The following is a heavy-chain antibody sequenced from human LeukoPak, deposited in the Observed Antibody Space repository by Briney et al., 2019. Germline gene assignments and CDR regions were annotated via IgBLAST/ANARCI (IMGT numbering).Heavy chain of an antibody. J-gene: IGHJ4*02. CDR2: ISTYNGNT. CDR1: GYTFTSYG. Sequence: ASVKVSCKTSGYTFTSYGVSWVRQAPGQGLEWMGWISTYNGNTNYAQNFQGRVTTTTDTSTSTAYMELRSLRSDDTAAYYCARDLTIAAAGTYGYWGQGTLVTVSS. CDR3: ARDLTIAAAGTYGY. D-gene: IGHD6-13*01. V-gene: IGHV1-18*01.